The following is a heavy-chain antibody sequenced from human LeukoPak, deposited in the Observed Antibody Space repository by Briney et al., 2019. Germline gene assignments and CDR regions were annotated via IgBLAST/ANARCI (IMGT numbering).Heavy chain of an antibody. CDR2: ISYDGSNR. D-gene: IGHD5-24*01. Sequence: GRSLRLSCAASGFTFSSYAMHWVRQAPGKGLEWVAVISYDGSNRYYADSVKGRFTISRDNSKNTLYLQMNSLRAEDTAVYYCARDLEMATIPDYWGQGTLVTVSS. J-gene: IGHJ4*02. CDR1: GFTFSSYA. V-gene: IGHV3-30-3*01. CDR3: ARDLEMATIPDY.